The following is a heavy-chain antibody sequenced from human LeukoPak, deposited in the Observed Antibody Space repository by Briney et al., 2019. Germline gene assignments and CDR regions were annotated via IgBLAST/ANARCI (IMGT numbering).Heavy chain of an antibody. J-gene: IGHJ4*02. CDR1: GFTVSSNH. Sequence: AGGSLRLSCAASGFTVSSNHMSWVRQAPGKGLEWVSVIYSGGSTYYADSVEGRFTISRDNSKNTLYLQMNSLRAEDTAVYYCARDGDSSGWSGNYWGQGTLVTVSS. CDR2: IYSGGST. CDR3: ARDGDSSGWSGNY. V-gene: IGHV3-53*01. D-gene: IGHD6-19*01.